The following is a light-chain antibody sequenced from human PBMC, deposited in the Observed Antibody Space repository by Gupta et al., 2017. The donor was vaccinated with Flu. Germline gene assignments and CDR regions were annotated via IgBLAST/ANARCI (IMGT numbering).Light chain of an antibody. V-gene: IGKV1-12*01. J-gene: IGKJ4*01. CDR2: AAS. Sequence: GDTVIICCRASLGIGGSLAWFQQKPGKAPNPLIYAASSLEFGVPSRFSGSGSGTDFTLTISRLQPEDFATYYCQQAASFPLPFGGGTKVEIK. CDR3: QQAASFPLP. CDR1: LGIGGS.